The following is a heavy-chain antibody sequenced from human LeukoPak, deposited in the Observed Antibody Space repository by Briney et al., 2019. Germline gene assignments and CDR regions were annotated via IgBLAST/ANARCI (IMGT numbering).Heavy chain of an antibody. CDR1: GFSFNNYAM. V-gene: IGHV4-4*02. D-gene: IGHD4-17*01. Sequence: SGGSLRLSCAASGFSFNNYAMRWVRQPPGKGLEWIGEIYHSGSTNYNPSLKSRVTISVDKSKNQFSLKLSSVTAADTAVYYCARDLYGDGDAFDIWGQGTMVTVSS. CDR2: IYHSGST. CDR3: ARDLYGDGDAFDI. J-gene: IGHJ3*02.